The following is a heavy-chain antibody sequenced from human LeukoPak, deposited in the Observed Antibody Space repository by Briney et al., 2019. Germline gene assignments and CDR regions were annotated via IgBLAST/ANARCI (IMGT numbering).Heavy chain of an antibody. CDR3: AKDSAKKYDDY. J-gene: IGHJ4*02. V-gene: IGHV3-23*01. CDR1: GFTFKNYG. Sequence: GGTLRLSCAASGFTFKNYGMSWVRQAPGKGLEWVSAICTSGDCTYYGDSVKGRFTISRDNSKNTVYLQMNSLRAEDTAVYYCAKDSAKKYDDYWGQGTLVTVSS. D-gene: IGHD2/OR15-2a*01. CDR2: ICTSGDCT.